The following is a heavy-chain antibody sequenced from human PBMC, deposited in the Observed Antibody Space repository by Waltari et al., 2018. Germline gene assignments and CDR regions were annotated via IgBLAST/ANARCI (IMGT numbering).Heavy chain of an antibody. CDR2: IKHSGST. V-gene: IGHV4-34*01. CDR3: ARAYDSSGYPTYYFDY. J-gene: IGHJ4*02. Sequence: QVQLQQWGAGLLKPSETLSLTCAVYGGSFSGYYWSWIRQPPGKGLEWIGEIKHSGSTNYNPSLKSRVTISVDTSKNQFSLKLSSVTAADTAVYYCARAYDSSGYPTYYFDYWGQGTLVTVSS. D-gene: IGHD3-22*01. CDR1: GGSFSGYY.